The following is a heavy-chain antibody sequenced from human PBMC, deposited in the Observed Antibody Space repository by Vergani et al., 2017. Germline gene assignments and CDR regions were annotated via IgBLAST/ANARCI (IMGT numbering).Heavy chain of an antibody. CDR3: ARSGYCAHGVCYMTYYYYMDV. V-gene: IGHV3-13*01. Sequence: EVQLVESGGGLVQPGGSLRLSCAASGFTFSSYDMHWVRQATGKGLEWVSAIGTAGDTYYPGSVKGRFTISRENAKNSLYLQMNSLRAGDTAIYYCARSGYCAHGVCYMTYYYYMDVWGKGTAVTVSS. CDR2: IGTAGDT. D-gene: IGHD2-8*01. CDR1: GFTFSSYD. J-gene: IGHJ6*03.